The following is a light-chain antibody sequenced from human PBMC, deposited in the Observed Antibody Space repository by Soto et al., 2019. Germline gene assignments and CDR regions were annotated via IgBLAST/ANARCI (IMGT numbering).Light chain of an antibody. CDR2: GAS. Sequence: EILMTQSPDTLSVSPWERATLSCRASQSVSNNYLAWYQQKPGQAPRLLIYGASNRATGIPDRYSASGSGTDFTLTISRLEPEDFAVFFCQQYGTSEIIFGQGTRLEIK. V-gene: IGKV3-20*01. J-gene: IGKJ5*01. CDR3: QQYGTSEII. CDR1: QSVSNNY.